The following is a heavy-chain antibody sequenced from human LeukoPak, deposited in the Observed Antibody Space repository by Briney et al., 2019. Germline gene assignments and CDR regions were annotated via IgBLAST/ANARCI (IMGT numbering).Heavy chain of an antibody. CDR2: INDSGGNT. D-gene: IGHD3-10*01. V-gene: IGHV3-23*01. Sequence: GGSMRLSCAASGFTFSSYAMSWVRQAPGKGLEWVSLINDSGGNTYYADSVKGRFTISRDNSKNTLFLQMSSLRAEDTAVYYCAKTSAGIRGGYFDYWGQGTLVTVSS. CDR1: GFTFSSYA. J-gene: IGHJ4*02. CDR3: AKTSAGIRGGYFDY.